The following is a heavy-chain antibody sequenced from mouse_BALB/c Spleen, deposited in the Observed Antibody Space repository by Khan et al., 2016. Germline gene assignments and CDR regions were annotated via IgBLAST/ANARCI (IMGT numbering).Heavy chain of an antibody. Sequence: EVQLQESGPGLVKPSQSLSLTCPVTGYSITSDYAWNWIRPFPENKLEWMGYVSDSGYTIYNQSLKSRIPITRNKSKNQFFLQLNSVTTEDTATYYGARYDYDCYSDASGAAATATVAS. J-gene: IGHJ1*01. CDR1: GYSITSDYA. CDR2: VSDSGYT. D-gene: IGHD1-1*01. V-gene: IGHV3-2*02. CDR3: ARYDYDCYSDA.